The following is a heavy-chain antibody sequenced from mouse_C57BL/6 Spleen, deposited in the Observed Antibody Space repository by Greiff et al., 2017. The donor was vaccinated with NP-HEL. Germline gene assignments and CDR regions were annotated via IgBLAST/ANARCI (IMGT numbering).Heavy chain of an antibody. D-gene: IGHD3-1*01. V-gene: IGHV1-61*01. Sequence: VQLQQPGAELVRPGSSVKLSCKASGYTFTSYWMDWVKQRPGQGLEWIGNIYPSDSETHYNQKFKDKATLTVDKSSSTAYMQLSSLTSEDSAVYYCARSGYGLAMDYWGQGTSVTVSS. CDR2: IYPSDSET. CDR3: ARSGYGLAMDY. J-gene: IGHJ4*01. CDR1: GYTFTSYW.